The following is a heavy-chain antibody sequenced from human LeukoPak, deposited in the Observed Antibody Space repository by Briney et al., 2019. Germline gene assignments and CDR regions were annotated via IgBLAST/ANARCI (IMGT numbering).Heavy chain of an antibody. V-gene: IGHV1-69*13. Sequence: ASVKVSCKASGGTFSSYAISWVRQAPGQGLEWMGGIIPIFGTANYAQKFQGRVTITADESTSTAYMELNSLRSEDTAVYYCARGGYGGDLRSDYWGQGTLVTVSS. J-gene: IGHJ4*02. CDR1: GGTFSSYA. CDR2: IIPIFGTA. D-gene: IGHD2-21*02. CDR3: ARGGYGGDLRSDY.